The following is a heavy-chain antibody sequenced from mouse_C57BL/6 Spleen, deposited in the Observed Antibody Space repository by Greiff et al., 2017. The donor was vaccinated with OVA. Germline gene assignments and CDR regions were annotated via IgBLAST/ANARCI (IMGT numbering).Heavy chain of an antibody. J-gene: IGHJ2*01. Sequence: EVQGVESGGGLVKPGGSLKLSCAASGFTFSSYAMSWVRQTPEKRLEWVATISDGGSYTYYPDNVKGRFTISRDNAKNNLYLQMSHLKSEDTAMYYCAREKPHFDYWGQGTTLTVSS. CDR1: GFTFSSYA. V-gene: IGHV5-4*01. CDR3: AREKPHFDY. CDR2: ISDGGSYT.